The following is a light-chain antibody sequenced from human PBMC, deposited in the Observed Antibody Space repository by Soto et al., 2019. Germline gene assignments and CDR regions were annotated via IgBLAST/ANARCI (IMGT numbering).Light chain of an antibody. CDR3: SSYTRSDTRV. CDR2: EVS. CDR1: SRDVGGYNY. V-gene: IGLV2-14*01. Sequence: QSALTQPASVSGSPGQSITISCTGTSRDVGGYNYVSWYQHHPGKAPKLMIYEVSNRPSGVSNRFSGSKSGNTASLTISGLQAEDEADYYCSSYTRSDTRVFGTGTKLTVL. J-gene: IGLJ1*01.